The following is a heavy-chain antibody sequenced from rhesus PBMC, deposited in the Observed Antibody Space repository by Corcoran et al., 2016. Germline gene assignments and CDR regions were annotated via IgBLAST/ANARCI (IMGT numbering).Heavy chain of an antibody. J-gene: IGHJ2*01. Sequence: QLQLQESGPGLVKPSETLSLTCAVSGYSISSGYGWSWIRQSPGKGLEWIAFISYSESTSYHPSLKSRVTISRDRSKNQFSLSLNSVTAADTAVYYCVRDNNNYVYWYFDLWGPGTPITISS. CDR2: ISYSEST. V-gene: IGHV4-122*02. CDR3: VRDNNNYVYWYFDL. CDR1: GYSISSGYG. D-gene: IGHD3-22*01.